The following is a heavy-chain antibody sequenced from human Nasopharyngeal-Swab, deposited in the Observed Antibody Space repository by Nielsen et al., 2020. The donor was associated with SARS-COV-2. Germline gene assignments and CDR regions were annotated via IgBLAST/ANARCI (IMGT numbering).Heavy chain of an antibody. D-gene: IGHD3-10*01. CDR1: GFTFSNAW. CDR3: TTGDTMVRGLYYSDY. V-gene: IGHV3-15*01. Sequence: GGSLRLSCAASGFTFSNAWMSWVRQAPGKGLEWVGRIKSKTDGGTTDYAAPVKGRFTTSRDDSKNTLYLQMNSLKTEDTAVYYCTTGDTMVRGLYYSDYWGQGTLITVSS. CDR2: IKSKTDGGTT. J-gene: IGHJ4*02.